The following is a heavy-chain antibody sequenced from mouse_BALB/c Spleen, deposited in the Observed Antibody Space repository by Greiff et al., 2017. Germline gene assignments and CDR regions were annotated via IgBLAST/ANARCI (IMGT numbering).Heavy chain of an antibody. J-gene: IGHJ3*01. D-gene: IGHD1-1*01. CDR1: GYAFSSSW. Sequence: VQLQQSGPELVKPGASVKISCKASGYAFSSSWMNWVKQRPGQGLEWIGRIYPGDGDTNYNGKFKGKATLTADKSSSTAYMQLSSLTSVDSAVYFCATQALLRRTAYWGQGTLVTVSA. V-gene: IGHV1-82*01. CDR3: ATQALLRRTAY. CDR2: IYPGDGDT.